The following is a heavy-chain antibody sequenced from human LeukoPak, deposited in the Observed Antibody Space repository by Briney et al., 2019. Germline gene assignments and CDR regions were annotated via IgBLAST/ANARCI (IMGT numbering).Heavy chain of an antibody. CDR1: AFTFSDYS. Sequence: GGSLRLSCAASAFTFSDYSMNWVRQAPGKGLEWISYISGRSSTIYYADSVRGRFTISRDNAKDSMYLQMNSLRAKDTAVYYCARDRLTSGSYFFDYWGQGTLVTVSS. D-gene: IGHD1-26*01. V-gene: IGHV3-48*01. J-gene: IGHJ4*02. CDR2: ISGRSSTI. CDR3: ARDRLTSGSYFFDY.